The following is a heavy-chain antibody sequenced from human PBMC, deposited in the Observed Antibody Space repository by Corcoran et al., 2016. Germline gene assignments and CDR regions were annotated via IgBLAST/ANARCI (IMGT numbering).Heavy chain of an antibody. Sequence: QVQLQQWGAGLLKPSETLSLTCAVYGGSFSGYYWSWIRQPPGKGLEWIGEINHSGSTNYNPSLKSRVTISVDTSKNQFSLKLSSVTAADTAVYYCARDRKKGGYCSSTSCYRVPGAFDIWGQGTMVTVSS. CDR1: GGSFSGYY. J-gene: IGHJ3*02. CDR2: INHSGST. V-gene: IGHV4-34*01. D-gene: IGHD2-2*02. CDR3: ARDRKKGGYCSSTSCYRVPGAFDI.